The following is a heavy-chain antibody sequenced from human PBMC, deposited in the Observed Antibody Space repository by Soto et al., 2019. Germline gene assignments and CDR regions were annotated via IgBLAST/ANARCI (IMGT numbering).Heavy chain of an antibody. CDR2: IIPIFGTA. D-gene: IGHD3-3*02. CDR1: GGTFSSYA. Sequence: SVKVSCKASGGTFSSYAISWVRQAPGQGLEWMGGIIPIFGTANYAQKFQGRVTITADKSTSTAYMELSSLRSEDTAVYYCARGGAHFWSGYLWWLDPWGQGTLVTVYS. J-gene: IGHJ5*02. CDR3: ARGGAHFWSGYLWWLDP. V-gene: IGHV1-69*06.